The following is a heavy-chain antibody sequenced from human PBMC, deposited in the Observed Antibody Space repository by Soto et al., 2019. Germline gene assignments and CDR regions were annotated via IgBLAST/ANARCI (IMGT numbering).Heavy chain of an antibody. V-gene: IGHV4-61*03. CDR1: GDSVSSGSYY. CDR3: ASRFYYGSGSPWFDP. Sequence: SETLSLTCTVSGDSVSSGSYYWSWIRQPPGKGLEWIAYISYSGSTNHNPSLKSRVTISVDTSKNHFSLKLSSVTTADTAIYYCASRFYYGSGSPWFDPWGQGTLVTVYS. D-gene: IGHD3-10*01. CDR2: ISYSGST. J-gene: IGHJ5*02.